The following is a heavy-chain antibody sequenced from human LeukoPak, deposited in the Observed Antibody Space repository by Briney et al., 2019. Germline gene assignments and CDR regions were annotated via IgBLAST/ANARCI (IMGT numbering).Heavy chain of an antibody. CDR1: GYSFTSYW. J-gene: IGHJ4*02. D-gene: IGHD4-17*01. Sequence: GESLKIFCKGSGYSFTSYWIGWVRQMPGKGLEWMGIIYPGDSDTRYSPSFQGQVTISADKSISTAFLQWSSLKASDTAMYYCARLYDYGDSKYYFDYWGQGTLVTVSS. CDR2: IYPGDSDT. V-gene: IGHV5-51*01. CDR3: ARLYDYGDSKYYFDY.